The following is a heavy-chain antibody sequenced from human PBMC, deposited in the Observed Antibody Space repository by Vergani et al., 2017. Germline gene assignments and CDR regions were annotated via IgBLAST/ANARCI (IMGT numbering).Heavy chain of an antibody. D-gene: IGHD3-10*01. CDR3: ARRPGGRHYYYGMDV. CDR1: GGSISSYY. CDR2: IYYSGST. Sequence: QVQLQESDPGLVTPSETLYLTCTVSGGSISSYYWSWIRQPPGKGLEWIGYIYYSGSTNYNPSLKSRVTISVDTSKNQFSLKLSSVTAADTAVYYCARRPGGRHYYYGMDVWGQGTTVTVSS. J-gene: IGHJ6*02. V-gene: IGHV4-59*08.